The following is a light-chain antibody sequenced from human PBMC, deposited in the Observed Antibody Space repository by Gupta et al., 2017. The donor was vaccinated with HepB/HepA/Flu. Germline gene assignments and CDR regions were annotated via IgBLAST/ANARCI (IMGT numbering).Light chain of an antibody. Sequence: SYVLTHPPSVSVAPGKTARITCGGNNIGSKSVPWYQQKPGQAPVLVVYDDSDRPSGIPGRFSGSNSGNTATLTISRVEAGDEADYYCQVWDSRSDQVVFGGGTKLTVL. V-gene: IGLV3-21*03. CDR2: DDS. CDR3: QVWDSRSDQVV. CDR1: NIGSKS. J-gene: IGLJ2*01.